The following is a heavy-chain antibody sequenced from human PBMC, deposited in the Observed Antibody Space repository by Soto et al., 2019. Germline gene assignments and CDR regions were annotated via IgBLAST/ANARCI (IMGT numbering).Heavy chain of an antibody. V-gene: IGHV1-18*01. Sequence: QVQLVQSGGEVKKPGASVKVSCTTSGYTFTTYGISWVRQAPGQGLEWVGWISAYSGKTHYAQKFQGKVTMTTDTSTNTANRELRSRRADDTAGYYCARDPYLGDHQYWGQGTLVTVSS. CDR2: ISAYSGKT. D-gene: IGHD3-16*01. CDR3: ARDPYLGDHQY. CDR1: GYTFTTYG. J-gene: IGHJ4*02.